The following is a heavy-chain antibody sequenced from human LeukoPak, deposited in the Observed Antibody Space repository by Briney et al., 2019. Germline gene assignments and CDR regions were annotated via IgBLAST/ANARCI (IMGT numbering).Heavy chain of an antibody. J-gene: IGHJ3*02. CDR3: ARGAPAGPFDAFDI. Sequence: PGGSLRLSCAASGFTFSSYAMSWVRQAPGKGLEWVSGFSGSGDNTYYAEYVKGRFTISRDNSKNTLYLQMNSLRAEDTAVYYCARGAPAGPFDAFDIWGQGTMVTVSP. CDR2: FSGSGDNT. CDR1: GFTFSSYA. V-gene: IGHV3-23*01. D-gene: IGHD6-13*01.